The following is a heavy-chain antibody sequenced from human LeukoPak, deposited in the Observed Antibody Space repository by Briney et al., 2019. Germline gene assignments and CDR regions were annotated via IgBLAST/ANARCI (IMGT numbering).Heavy chain of an antibody. J-gene: IGHJ6*02. Sequence: GGSLRLSCAASGFTFSSYAMNWVRQAPGKGLEWVSAISGSGGSTYYADSVKGRFTISRDNSKNTLYLQMNSLRAEDTAVYYCAKDNHEDTAMVKDYGMDVWGQGTTVTVSS. CDR1: GFTFSSYA. CDR3: AKDNHEDTAMVKDYGMDV. CDR2: ISGSGGST. D-gene: IGHD5-18*01. V-gene: IGHV3-23*01.